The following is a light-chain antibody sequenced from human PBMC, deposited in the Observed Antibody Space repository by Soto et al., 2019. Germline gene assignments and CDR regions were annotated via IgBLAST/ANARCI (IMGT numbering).Light chain of an antibody. V-gene: IGKV1-8*01. CDR3: QQYYSYPRVT. CDR2: AAS. J-gene: IGKJ4*01. CDR1: QGISSY. Sequence: IQMTQSPSSLSASVGDRVTITCRASQGISSYLAWYQQKPGKAPKLLIYAASTLQSGVPSRFSGSGSGTDFTLTISCLQSEDFATYYCQQYYSYPRVTFGGGTKVDIK.